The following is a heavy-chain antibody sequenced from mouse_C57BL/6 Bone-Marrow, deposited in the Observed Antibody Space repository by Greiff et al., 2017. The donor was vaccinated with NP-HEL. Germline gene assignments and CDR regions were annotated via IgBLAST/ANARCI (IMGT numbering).Heavy chain of an antibody. CDR1: GFSLTSYG. V-gene: IGHV2-5*01. CDR2: IWRGGST. J-gene: IGHJ3*01. Sequence: QVQLQQSGPGLVQPSQSLSITCTVSGFSLTSYGVHWVRQSPGKGLEWLGVIWRGGSTDYNAAFMSRLSIPKDNTKSQFFFKMNSLQADDTAIYYCAKNDPFYYSNSLAYWGQGTLVTVSA. CDR3: AKNDPFYYSNSLAY. D-gene: IGHD2-5*01.